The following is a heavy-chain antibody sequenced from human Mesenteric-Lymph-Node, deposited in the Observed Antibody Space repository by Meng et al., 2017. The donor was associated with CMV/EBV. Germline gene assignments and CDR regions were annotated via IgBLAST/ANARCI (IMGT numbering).Heavy chain of an antibody. CDR3: AREPASFGSATYYLDS. J-gene: IGHJ4*02. Sequence: DTFSRDAISWVRQAPGQGLEWMGGIIPVLGTPNYAQKFQGRVTIRADESASTVFMELSSLRSDDTAVYYCAREPASFGSATYYLDSWGQGTLVTVSS. V-gene: IGHV1-69*01. CDR1: DTFSRDA. CDR2: IIPVLGTP. D-gene: IGHD3-10*01.